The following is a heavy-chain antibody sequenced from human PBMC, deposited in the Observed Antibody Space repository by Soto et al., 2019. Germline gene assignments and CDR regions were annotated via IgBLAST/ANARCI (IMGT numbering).Heavy chain of an antibody. CDR1: GYTFTEYG. Sequence: QVQLVQSGAEVKKPGASVKVSCKASGYTFTEYGISWVRQAPGQGLEWMGWITAYNGNTNYAQKFQGRVIMTTDTSTSTAYMEVRSLRSDDTAVYYCAREPYCLGSYSGYWGQGTLVSVSS. J-gene: IGHJ4*02. D-gene: IGHD3-10*01. CDR2: ITAYNGNT. V-gene: IGHV1-18*01. CDR3: AREPYCLGSYSGY.